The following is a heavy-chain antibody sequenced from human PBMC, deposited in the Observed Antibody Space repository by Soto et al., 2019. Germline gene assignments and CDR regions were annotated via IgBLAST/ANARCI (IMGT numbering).Heavy chain of an antibody. CDR1: GGSFSGYY. CDR3: ARRDYIWGSYRI. D-gene: IGHD3-16*02. J-gene: IGHJ3*02. V-gene: IGHV4-34*01. CDR2: INHSGST. Sequence: SETLSLTCAVYGGSFSGYYWSWIRQPPGKGLEWIGEINHSGSTNYNPSLKSRVTISVDTSKNQFSLKLSSVTAADTAVYYCARRDYIWGSYRIWGQGTMVTVSS.